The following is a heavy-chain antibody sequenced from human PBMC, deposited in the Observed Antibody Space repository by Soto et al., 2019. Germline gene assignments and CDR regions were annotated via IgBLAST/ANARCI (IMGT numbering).Heavy chain of an antibody. CDR2: MFYGVST. CDR3: ARLPSRHLVDY. J-gene: IGHJ4*02. CDR1: GSSINSSGYY. Sequence: TSETLSLTCTVSGSSINSSGYYWGWIRQPPGKGLEWIGSMFYGVSTYYNPSLKSRVTVSVDTSKNQFSLNLRSVTAADTAVYYCARLPSRHLVDYWGQGTLVTVSS. D-gene: IGHD3-3*02. V-gene: IGHV4-39*01.